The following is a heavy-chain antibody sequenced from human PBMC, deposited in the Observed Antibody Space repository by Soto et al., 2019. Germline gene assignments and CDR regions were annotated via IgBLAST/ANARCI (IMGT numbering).Heavy chain of an antibody. CDR1: GGTFSPYI. D-gene: IGHD3-3*01. V-gene: IGHV1-69*08. CDR2: IIPIPDIT. J-gene: IGHJ3*01. CDR3: ARDRITTRGDAFDL. Sequence: QVQLVQSGAEVRKPGPSVKVSCKAPGGTFSPYIISGVRQAPGQGLEWMGRIIPIPDITNYAQKFQGRVTVTADRSTSTAYMELTSLKSEDTAVYYCARDRITTRGDAFDLWGQGTMVTVSS.